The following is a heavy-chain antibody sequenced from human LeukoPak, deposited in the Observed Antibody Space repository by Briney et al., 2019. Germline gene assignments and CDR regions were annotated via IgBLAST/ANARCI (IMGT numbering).Heavy chain of an antibody. CDR1: GYTFTSYG. D-gene: IGHD5-18*01. Sequence: GASVKVSCKASGYTFTSYGISWVRQAPGQGLEWMGGLIPIFGTANYAQKFQGRVTITTDESTSTAYMEPSSLRSEDTAVYYCARDGDSQSAGYYFDYWGQGTLVTVSS. CDR3: ARDGDSQSAGYYFDY. J-gene: IGHJ4*02. V-gene: IGHV1-69*05. CDR2: LIPIFGTA.